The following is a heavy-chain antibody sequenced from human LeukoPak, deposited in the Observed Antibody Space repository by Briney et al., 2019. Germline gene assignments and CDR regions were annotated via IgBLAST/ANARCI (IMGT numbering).Heavy chain of an antibody. V-gene: IGHV1-46*01. CDR2: INPSGGST. D-gene: IGHD2-15*01. CDR3: ARGVPGYCSGGSCYPMYP. CDR1: GYTFTSYY. Sequence: ASVNVSCKASGYTFTSYYMHWVRQAPGQGLEWMGIINPSGGSTSYAQKFQGRVTMTRDTSTSTVYMELSSLRSEDTAVYYCARGVPGYCSGGSCYPMYPWGQGTLVTVSS. J-gene: IGHJ5*02.